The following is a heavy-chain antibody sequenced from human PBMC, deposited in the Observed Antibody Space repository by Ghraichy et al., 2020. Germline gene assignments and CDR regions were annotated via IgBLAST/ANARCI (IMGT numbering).Heavy chain of an antibody. CDR1: GGTFSNQA. CDR2: IIPVFGTT. J-gene: IGHJ4*02. Sequence: SVKVSCKASGGTFSNQAFSWVRQAPGQGLEWMGGIIPVFGTTHYAQKFQGNVTITADESTGTVYMDLSSLTSEDTAIYFCARGAESGGRWGLLDHWGQGTLVTVSS. CDR3: ARGAESGGRWGLLDH. V-gene: IGHV1-69*13. D-gene: IGHD2-15*01.